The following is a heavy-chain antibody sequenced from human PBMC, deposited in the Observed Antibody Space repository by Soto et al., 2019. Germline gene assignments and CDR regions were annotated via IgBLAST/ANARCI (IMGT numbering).Heavy chain of an antibody. CDR3: ARLPHRYDILPGPANYYYYGMDV. CDR2: IIPIFGTA. Sequence: QVQLVQSGAEVKKPGSSVKVSCKASGGTFSSYAISWVRQAPGQGLEWMGGIIPIFGTANYAQKFQGRVTITADETTSAAHMELSSLRSKAAAVYNCARLPHRYDILPGPANYYYYGMDVWGQGTTVTVSS. D-gene: IGHD3-9*01. CDR1: GGTFSSYA. V-gene: IGHV1-69*01. J-gene: IGHJ6*02.